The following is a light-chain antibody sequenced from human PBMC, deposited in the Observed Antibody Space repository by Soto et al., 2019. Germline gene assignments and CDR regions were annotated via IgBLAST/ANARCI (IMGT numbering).Light chain of an antibody. CDR2: EVS. Sequence: QSVLTQPASVSGSPGQSITISGTGTSSDVGSYNLVSWYQQHPGKAPKLMIYEVSKRPSGVSNRFSGSKSGNTASLTISGLQAEDKADYYCCSYAGSSTYVFGTGTKVTVL. V-gene: IGLV2-23*02. CDR3: CSYAGSSTYV. CDR1: SSDVGSYNL. J-gene: IGLJ1*01.